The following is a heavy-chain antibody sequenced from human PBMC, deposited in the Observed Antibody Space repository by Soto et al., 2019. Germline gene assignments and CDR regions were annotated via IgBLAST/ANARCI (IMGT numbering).Heavy chain of an antibody. D-gene: IGHD4-17*01. CDR2: IIPIFGTA. CDR1: GGTFSSYA. V-gene: IGHV1-69*12. Sequence: QVQLVQSGAAVKKPGSSVKVSCKASGGTFSSYAISWVRQAPGQGLEWMGGIIPIFGTANYAQKFQGRVTITADESTSTAYMELSSLRSEDTAVYYCAREEVDRGLRFPMVGMDVWGQGTTVTVSS. J-gene: IGHJ6*02. CDR3: AREEVDRGLRFPMVGMDV.